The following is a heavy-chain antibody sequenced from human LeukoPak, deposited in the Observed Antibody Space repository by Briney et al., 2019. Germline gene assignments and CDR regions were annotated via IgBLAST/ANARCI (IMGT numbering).Heavy chain of an antibody. CDR3: VRGPRDSNLDY. CDR1: GYTFTSYD. D-gene: IGHD2-15*01. V-gene: IGHV1-8*01. CDR2: MNPNNGNT. J-gene: IGHJ4*02. Sequence: ASVKVSCKASGYTFTSYDINWVRQATGQGLEWMGWMNPNNGNTDYAQKFQGRVTMTSNTSIRTAYMELSSLKSEDTAVYYCVRGPRDSNLDYWGQGTLVTVSS.